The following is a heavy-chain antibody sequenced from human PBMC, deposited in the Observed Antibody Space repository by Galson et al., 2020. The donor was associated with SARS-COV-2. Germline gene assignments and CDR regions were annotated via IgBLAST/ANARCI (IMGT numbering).Heavy chain of an antibody. Sequence: GESLKISCAASGFTFNNYWMHWVRQAPGKGLVWVSRIKTDGSSTNYADSVKGRFTISRDNAKNTLYLQMNSLRAEDTAVYYCGRGELRAYALDYWGQGTLVTVSS. CDR1: GFTFNNYW. V-gene: IGHV3-74*01. CDR3: GRGELRAYALDY. J-gene: IGHJ4*02. D-gene: IGHD2-2*01. CDR2: IKTDGSST.